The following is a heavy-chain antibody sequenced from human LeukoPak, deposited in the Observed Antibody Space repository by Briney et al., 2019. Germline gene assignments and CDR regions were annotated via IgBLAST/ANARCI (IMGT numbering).Heavy chain of an antibody. Sequence: SETLSLTCAVYGGSFSGYYWSWIRQPPGKGLEWIGEINHSGSTNYNPSLKSRVTISVDTSKNQFSLKLSSVTAADTAVYYCARGTQLWFGEFYFDYWGQGTLVTVSS. D-gene: IGHD3-10*01. J-gene: IGHJ4*02. V-gene: IGHV4-34*01. CDR3: ARGTQLWFGEFYFDY. CDR1: GGSFSGYY. CDR2: INHSGST.